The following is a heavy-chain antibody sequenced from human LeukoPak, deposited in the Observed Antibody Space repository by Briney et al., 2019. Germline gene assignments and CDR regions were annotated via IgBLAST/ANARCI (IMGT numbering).Heavy chain of an antibody. CDR1: GFTFSSYW. Sequence: GGSLRLSRAASGFTFSSYWMHWVRQTPGKGLVWVSRINSDGSSTSYADSVKGRFTISRDNAKNTLYLQMNSLRAEDTAVYYCARAGSGWSPFDYWGQGTLVTVSS. CDR3: ARAGSGWSPFDY. J-gene: IGHJ4*02. V-gene: IGHV3-74*01. CDR2: INSDGSST. D-gene: IGHD6-19*01.